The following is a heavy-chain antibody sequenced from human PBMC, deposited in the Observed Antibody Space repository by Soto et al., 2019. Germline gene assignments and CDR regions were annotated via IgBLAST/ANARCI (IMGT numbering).Heavy chain of an antibody. CDR1: GYTFTSNY. J-gene: IGHJ4*02. Sequence: QVQRVQSGAEVKKPGASVKVSCKASGYTFTSNYIHWVRQAPGQGLEWMGIINPSGGGTSYAQNFRCRVAMPRDTSTSTVYMELSSLRSEDTAVYFCARDGSLAYWGQGTLVTVSS. CDR2: INPSGGGT. CDR3: ARDGSLAY. D-gene: IGHD5-12*01. V-gene: IGHV1-46*01.